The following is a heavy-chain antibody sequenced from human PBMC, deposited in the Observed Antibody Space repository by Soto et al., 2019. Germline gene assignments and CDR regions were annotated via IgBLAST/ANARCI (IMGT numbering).Heavy chain of an antibody. Sequence: SETLSLTCAVYGGSFSGYYWSWIRQPLGKGLEWIGEINHSGSTNYNPSLKSRVTISVDTSKNQFSLKLSSVTAADTAVYYCARGYAPIIEYSSSSESDYYYYMDVWGKGTTVTVSS. CDR2: INHSGST. J-gene: IGHJ6*03. CDR1: GGSFSGYY. V-gene: IGHV4-34*01. CDR3: ARGYAPIIEYSSSSESDYYYYMDV. D-gene: IGHD6-6*01.